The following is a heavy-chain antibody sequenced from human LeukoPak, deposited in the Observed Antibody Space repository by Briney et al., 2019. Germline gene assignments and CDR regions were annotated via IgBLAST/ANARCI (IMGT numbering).Heavy chain of an antibody. V-gene: IGHV4-61*01. CDR2: IYYSGST. Sequence: SETLSLTCTVSGDSVSSGSYYWSWIRQPPGKGLEWIGYIYYSGSTNYNPSLKSRVTISVDTSKNQFSLKLSSVTAADTAVYYCASGGSGSYYKDYWGQGTLVTVSS. D-gene: IGHD3-10*01. CDR1: GDSVSSGSYY. J-gene: IGHJ4*02. CDR3: ASGGSGSYYKDY.